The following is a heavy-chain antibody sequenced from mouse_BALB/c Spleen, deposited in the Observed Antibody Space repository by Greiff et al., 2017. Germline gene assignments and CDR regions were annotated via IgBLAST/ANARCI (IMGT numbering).Heavy chain of an antibody. J-gene: IGHJ2*01. Sequence: EVNVVESGGGLVKPGGSLKLSCAASGFTFSSYAMSWVRQSPEKRLEWVAEISSGGSYTYYPDTVTGRFTISRDNAKNTLYLEMSSLRSEDTAMYYCARRRDYYYFDYWGQGTTLTVSS. CDR1: GFTFSSYA. CDR3: ARRRDYYYFDY. D-gene: IGHD2-13*01. CDR2: ISSGGSYT. V-gene: IGHV5-9-4*01.